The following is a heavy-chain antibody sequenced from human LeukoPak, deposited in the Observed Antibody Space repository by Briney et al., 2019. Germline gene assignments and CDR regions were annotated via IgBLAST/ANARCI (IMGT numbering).Heavy chain of an antibody. CDR3: AKEEQYSYAI. Sequence: RVSLRLSCAASGFTFSSYGMHWVRQAPGKGLEWVAVISYDGSNKYYADSVKGRFTISRDNSKNTLYLQMKSLRAEDTAVYYCAKEEQYSYAIWGQGTLVTVSS. CDR1: GFTFSSYG. D-gene: IGHD5-18*01. CDR2: ISYDGSNK. J-gene: IGHJ4*02. V-gene: IGHV3-30*18.